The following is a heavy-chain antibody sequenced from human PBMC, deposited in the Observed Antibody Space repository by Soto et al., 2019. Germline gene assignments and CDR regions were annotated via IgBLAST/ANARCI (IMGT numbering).Heavy chain of an antibody. V-gene: IGHV4-31*03. J-gene: IGHJ4*02. CDR3: ARQQGRAYAGQVDY. CDR2: IYYTGST. CDR1: GGSISSSGYY. Sequence: QVQLQESGPGLVKPSQTLSLTCTVSGGSISSSGYYWSWIRQHPGEGLEWIGYIYYTGSTYYNPSPKSRISISVDTSKNQSARKLTSVTPADTAVYYCARQQGRAYAGQVDYWGQGTLVIVSS. D-gene: IGHD3-16*01.